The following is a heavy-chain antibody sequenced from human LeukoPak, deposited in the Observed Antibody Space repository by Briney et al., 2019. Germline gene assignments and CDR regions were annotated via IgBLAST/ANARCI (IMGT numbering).Heavy chain of an antibody. CDR2: INPSGGST. Sequence: GASVKVSCKASGYTFTGYYMHWVRQAPGQGLEWMGIINPSGGSTSYAQKFQGRVTMARDTSTSTVYMELSSLRSEDTAVYYCARGAYSNYEIDYWGQGTLVTVSS. J-gene: IGHJ4*02. D-gene: IGHD4-11*01. CDR3: ARGAYSNYEIDY. CDR1: GYTFTGYY. V-gene: IGHV1-46*01.